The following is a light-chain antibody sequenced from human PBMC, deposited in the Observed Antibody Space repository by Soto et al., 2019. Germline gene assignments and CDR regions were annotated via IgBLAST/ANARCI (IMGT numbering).Light chain of an antibody. CDR1: SSNIGAGYD. Sequence: QSVLTQTPSVSGAPGQKITMSCTGSSSNIGAGYDVHWYQQLPGAAPRLLIYADNNRPSGVPDRFSASNSGTSASLAITGLQGEDEAVYYCQAYDYSLTASVFGGGTQLTVL. CDR3: QAYDYSLTASV. J-gene: IGLJ3*02. V-gene: IGLV1-40*01. CDR2: ADN.